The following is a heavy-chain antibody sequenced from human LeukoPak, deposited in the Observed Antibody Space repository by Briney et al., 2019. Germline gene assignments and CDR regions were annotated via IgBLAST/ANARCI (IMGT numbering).Heavy chain of an antibody. D-gene: IGHD1-20*01. CDR3: ARGVNPLVYLGSFDI. V-gene: IGHV4-34*01. CDR1: GGSFSGYY. Sequence: SETLSLTCAVYGGSFSGYYWSWIRQPPGKGLEWIGEINHSGSTNYNPSLKSRVTISVDTSKNQFSLKLSSVTAADTAVYYCARGVNPLVYLGSFDIWGQGTMVTVSS. CDR2: INHSGST. J-gene: IGHJ3*02.